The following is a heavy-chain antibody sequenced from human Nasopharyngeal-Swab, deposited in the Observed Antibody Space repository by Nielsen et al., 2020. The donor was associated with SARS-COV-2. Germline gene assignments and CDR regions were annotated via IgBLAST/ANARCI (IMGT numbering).Heavy chain of an antibody. J-gene: IGHJ4*02. Sequence: GESLKISCAASGFTFSSYGMHWVRQAPGKGLEWVAVIWYDGSNKYYADSVKGRFTISRDNSKNTLYLQMNSLRAEDTAVYYCAKDRSSGWAYFDYWGQGTLVTVSS. CDR3: AKDRSSGWAYFDY. CDR1: GFTFSSYG. CDR2: IWYDGSNK. D-gene: IGHD6-19*01. V-gene: IGHV3-33*06.